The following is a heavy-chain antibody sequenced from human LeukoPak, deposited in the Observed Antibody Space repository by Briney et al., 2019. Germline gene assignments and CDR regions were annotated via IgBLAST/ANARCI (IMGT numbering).Heavy chain of an antibody. Sequence: PSETLSLTCAVYGGSFSGYCWSWIRQPPGKGLEWIGEINHSGSTNYNPSLKSRVTISVDTSKNQFSLKLSSVTAADTAVYYCARDLITMVRGVNWFDPWGQGTLVTVSS. CDR1: GGSFSGYC. CDR3: ARDLITMVRGVNWFDP. J-gene: IGHJ5*02. D-gene: IGHD3-10*01. V-gene: IGHV4-34*01. CDR2: INHSGST.